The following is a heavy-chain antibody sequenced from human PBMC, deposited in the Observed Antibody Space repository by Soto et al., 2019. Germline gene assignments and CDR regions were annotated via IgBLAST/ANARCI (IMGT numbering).Heavy chain of an antibody. CDR3: VRMGFSGGGYLSYYYYGMDI. CDR1: GYSFTKYW. CDR2: IYPAESDT. Sequence: EVQLVQSGAEVKEPGESLKISCKGSGYSFTKYWIGWVRQMPGKGLEWMAIIYPAESDTSYSPSFQGQVTISADKSISTASLQWSSLKASATAMYYCVRMGFSGGGYLSYYYYGMDIWGQGTTVTVSS. V-gene: IGHV5-51*03. D-gene: IGHD5-12*01. J-gene: IGHJ6*02.